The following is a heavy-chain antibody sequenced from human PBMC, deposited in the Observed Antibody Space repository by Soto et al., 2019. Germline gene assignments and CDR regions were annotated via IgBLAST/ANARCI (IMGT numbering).Heavy chain of an antibody. Sequence: QVPLVQSGAEVKKPGSSVKVSCKASGGTFSSYAISWVRQAPGQGLEWMGGIIPIFGTANYAQKFQGRVTITADESTSTAYMELSSLRSEDTAVYYCAREEAIVVVTATLGGGVYFDYWGQGTLVTVSS. CDR3: AREEAIVVVTATLGGGVYFDY. J-gene: IGHJ4*02. CDR1: GGTFSSYA. CDR2: IIPIFGTA. D-gene: IGHD2-21*02. V-gene: IGHV1-69*01.